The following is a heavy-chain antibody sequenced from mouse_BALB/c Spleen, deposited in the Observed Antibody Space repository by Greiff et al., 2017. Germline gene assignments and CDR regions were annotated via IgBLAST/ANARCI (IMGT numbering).Heavy chain of an antibody. CDR3: ARQGGYGAMDY. CDR2: ISSGGSYT. D-gene: IGHD2-14*01. V-gene: IGHV5-9-3*01. J-gene: IGHJ4*01. Sequence: EVMLVESGGGLVKPGGSLKLSCAASGFTFSSYAMSWVRQTPEKRLEWVATISSGGSYTYYPDSVKGRFTISRDNAKNTLYLQMSILRSEYTAMYYCARQGGYGAMDYWGQGTSVTVSS. CDR1: GFTFSSYA.